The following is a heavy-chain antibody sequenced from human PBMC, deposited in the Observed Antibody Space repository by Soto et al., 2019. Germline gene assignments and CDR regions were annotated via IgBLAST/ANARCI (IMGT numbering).Heavy chain of an antibody. V-gene: IGHV3-23*01. CDR1: GFTFSCYA. CDR3: AKRGGGNLPKLFHV. D-gene: IGHD3-16*01. J-gene: IGHJ2*01. Sequence: QSGGSLRLSCAASGFTFSCYAMHWIRQAAGKGLEWVSTFTAAGRNTSYADSGKGRVTISRDNSKSTLDLHVNSLRVDDTAVNYCAKRGGGNLPKLFHVWGRGTLVTVSS. CDR2: FTAAGRNT.